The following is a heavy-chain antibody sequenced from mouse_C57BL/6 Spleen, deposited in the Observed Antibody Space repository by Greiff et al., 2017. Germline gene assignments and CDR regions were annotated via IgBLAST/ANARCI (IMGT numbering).Heavy chain of an antibody. Sequence: QVQLQQSGAELVRPGTSVKMSCKASGYTFTNYWIGWAKQRPGHGLEWIGDIYPGGGYTNYNEKFKGKATLTADKSSSTAYMQFSSLTSEDSAIYYCARGYGYDRYYFDYWGQGTTLTVSS. V-gene: IGHV1-63*01. D-gene: IGHD2-2*01. CDR1: GYTFTNYW. CDR2: IYPGGGYT. CDR3: ARGYGYDRYYFDY. J-gene: IGHJ2*01.